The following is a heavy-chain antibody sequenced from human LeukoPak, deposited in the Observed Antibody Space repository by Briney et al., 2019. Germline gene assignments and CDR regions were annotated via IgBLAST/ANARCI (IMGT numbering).Heavy chain of an antibody. CDR2: IKQDGSEK. J-gene: IGHJ4*02. V-gene: IGHV3-7*01. D-gene: IGHD3-10*01. CDR1: GFTFGSYW. CDR3: ARDGLLWFGELSPNDY. Sequence: AGGSLRLSCAASGFTFGSYWMTWVRQAPGKGLEWVANIKQDGSEKYYVDSVKGRFAISRDSAKDSLYLQMDSLRAEDTAVYYCARDGLLWFGELSPNDYWGQGTLVTVSS.